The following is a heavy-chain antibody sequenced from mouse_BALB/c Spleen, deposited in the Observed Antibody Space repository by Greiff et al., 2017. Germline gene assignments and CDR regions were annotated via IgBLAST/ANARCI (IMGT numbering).Heavy chain of an antibody. Sequence: EVMLVESGGGLVKPGGSLKLSCAASGFTFSSYAMSWVRQTPEKRLEWVASISSGGSTYYPDSVKGRFTISRDNARNILYLQMSSLRSEDTAMYYCARGRSVDGMDYWGQGTSVTVSS. D-gene: IGHD1-1*01. CDR3: ARGRSVDGMDY. J-gene: IGHJ4*01. CDR1: GFTFSSYA. CDR2: ISSGGST. V-gene: IGHV5-6-5*01.